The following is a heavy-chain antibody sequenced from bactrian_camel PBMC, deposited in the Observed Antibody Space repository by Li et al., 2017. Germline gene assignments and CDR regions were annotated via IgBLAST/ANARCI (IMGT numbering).Heavy chain of an antibody. CDR3: AEGRGSRGEHCYSLNY. D-gene: IGHD6*01. CDR1: GYDGTMYC. Sequence: LVESGGGSVQAGGSQRLSCAASGYDGTMYCVAWFRQVPGKQREGVAAIRTDLVSTYYADSVKGRFTISRGSAKNTVYLQMNNLQPEDTATYYCAEGRGSRGEHCYSLNYRGQGTQVTVS. CDR2: IRTDLVST. J-gene: IGHJ4*01. V-gene: IGHV3S54*01.